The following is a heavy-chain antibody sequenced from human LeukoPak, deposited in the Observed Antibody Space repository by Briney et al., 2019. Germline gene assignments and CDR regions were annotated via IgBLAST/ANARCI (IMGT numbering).Heavy chain of an antibody. CDR3: ARGIVGSRDFYFRYYFDY. V-gene: IGHV4-38-2*02. D-gene: IGHD3/OR15-3a*01. J-gene: IGHJ4*02. CDR2: IYHSGST. Sequence: NPSETLSLTCTVSGYSISSGYYWGWIRQPPGKGLEWIGSIYHSGSTYYNPSLKSRVTISVDTSKNQFSLKLSSVTAADTAVYFCARGIVGSRDFYFRYYFDYWGQGTLVTVSS. CDR1: GYSISSGYY.